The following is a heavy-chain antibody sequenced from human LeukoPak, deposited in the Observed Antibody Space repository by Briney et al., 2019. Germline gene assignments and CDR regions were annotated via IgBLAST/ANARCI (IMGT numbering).Heavy chain of an antibody. D-gene: IGHD2-15*01. Sequence: GGSLRLSCAASGFTFSSYDMSWGRQAPGKGLDGVSAISGSGGSTYYADSVKGRFTISRDNSKNTLYLQMNSLRAEDTAVYYCAKDKAAFPDFDYWGQGTLVTVSS. CDR3: AKDKAAFPDFDY. CDR2: ISGSGGST. J-gene: IGHJ4*02. V-gene: IGHV3-23*01. CDR1: GFTFSSYD.